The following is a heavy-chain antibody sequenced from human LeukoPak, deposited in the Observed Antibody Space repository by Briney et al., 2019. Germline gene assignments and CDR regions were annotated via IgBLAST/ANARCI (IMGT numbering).Heavy chain of an antibody. V-gene: IGHV4-4*07. CDR2: IYTSEYT. J-gene: IGHJ6*03. CDR1: GGSIGTYY. D-gene: IGHD1-1*01. Sequence: SETLSLTCTVSGGSIGTYYWSWIRQPAGKGLEWIGRIYTSEYTNCNSSLQSRVTISVDKSKNQFSLRLTSVTAADTAVYFCARGQQVAQVDHYSYYMDVWGKGTTVIVS. CDR3: ARGQQVAQVDHYSYYMDV.